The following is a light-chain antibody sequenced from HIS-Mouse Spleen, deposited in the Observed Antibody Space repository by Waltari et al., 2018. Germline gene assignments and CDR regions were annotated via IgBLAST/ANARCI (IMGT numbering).Light chain of an antibody. Sequence: ATQLTQSPSSLSASVGDRVTITCRASQGIISALAWYQQKPGKAPKLLVYDASSLESGVPSRFSGSGSGTDVTLTIRSLQPEDFATYYCQQFNSYSLTVGGGTKVEIK. CDR2: DAS. CDR3: QQFNSYSLT. J-gene: IGKJ4*01. CDR1: QGIISA. V-gene: IGKV1-13*02.